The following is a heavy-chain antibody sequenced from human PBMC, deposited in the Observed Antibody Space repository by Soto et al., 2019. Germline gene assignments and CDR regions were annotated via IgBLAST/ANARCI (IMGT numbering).Heavy chain of an antibody. J-gene: IGHJ3*02. Sequence: SETLSLTCAVYVGSFSGYYWSCIRHPPGKWLEWIGEINHSGSTNYNPSLKSRVTISVDTSKNQFSLKLSSVTAADTAVYYCAKVRTGKWLLQAFDIWGQGTMVTVS. CDR2: INHSGST. CDR1: VGSFSGYY. D-gene: IGHD3-22*01. V-gene: IGHV4-34*01. CDR3: AKVRTGKWLLQAFDI.